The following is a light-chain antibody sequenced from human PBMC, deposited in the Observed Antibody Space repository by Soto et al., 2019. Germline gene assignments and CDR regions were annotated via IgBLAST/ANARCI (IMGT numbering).Light chain of an antibody. CDR2: EVS. Sequence: QSALTQPASVSGSPGQSITTSCTGTSSDVGGYNYVSWYQQHPGKAPKLMIYEVSNRPSGVSNRFSGSKSGNTASLTISGLQAEDEADYYCSSYTSSSTLGVFGGGTKLTVL. V-gene: IGLV2-14*01. J-gene: IGLJ3*02. CDR1: SSDVGGYNY. CDR3: SSYTSSSTLGV.